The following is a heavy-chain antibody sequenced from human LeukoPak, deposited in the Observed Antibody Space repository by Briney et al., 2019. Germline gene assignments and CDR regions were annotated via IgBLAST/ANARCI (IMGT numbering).Heavy chain of an antibody. CDR2: MNPNSGNT. CDR1: GYTFTTYD. CDR3: ARSGPIVGISPVDY. Sequence: GASVKVSCKASGYTFTTYDINWVRQATGQGLEWMGWMNPNSGNTGYAQKFQGRVTMTRNTSISTAYMELSSLRSEDTAVYYCARSGPIVGISPVDYWGQGTLVPVSS. V-gene: IGHV1-8*01. D-gene: IGHD1-26*01. J-gene: IGHJ4*02.